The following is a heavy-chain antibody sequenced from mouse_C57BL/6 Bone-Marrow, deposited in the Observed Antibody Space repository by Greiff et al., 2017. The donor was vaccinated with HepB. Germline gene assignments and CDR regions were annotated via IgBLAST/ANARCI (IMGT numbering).Heavy chain of an antibody. CDR3: ARLLTRGY. Sequence: EVQLVESGGDLVKPGGSLKLSCAASGFTFSSYGMSWVRQTPDKRLEWVATISSGGSYTYYPDSVKGRFPISRDNAKNTLYLQMSSLKSEDTAMYYCARLLTRGYWGQGTTLTVSS. J-gene: IGHJ2*01. D-gene: IGHD1-1*01. CDR1: GFTFSSYG. V-gene: IGHV5-6*01. CDR2: ISSGGSYT.